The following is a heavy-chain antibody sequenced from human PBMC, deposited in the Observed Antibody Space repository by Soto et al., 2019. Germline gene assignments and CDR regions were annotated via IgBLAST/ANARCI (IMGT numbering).Heavy chain of an antibody. CDR3: TKGSEVARQELDY. CDR1: GFTFSNFG. V-gene: IGHV3-30*18. J-gene: IGHJ4*02. Sequence: QVQLVESGGGVVQPGRSLRLSCAASGFTFSNFGMHWGRQAPGKGLEWVAAISADGSDKYFSDSVKGRFTISRDNSKNMLFLQMNSLRVEDTAVYYCTKGSEVARQELDYWGQGTLVTVSS. D-gene: IGHD3-3*01. CDR2: ISADGSDK.